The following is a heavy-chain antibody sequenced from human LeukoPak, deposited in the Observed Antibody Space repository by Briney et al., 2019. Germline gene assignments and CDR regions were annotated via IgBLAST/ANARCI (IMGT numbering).Heavy chain of an antibody. Sequence: GGSLRLSCAASGFTFSSYAMHWVRQAPGKGLEWVAVISYDGSNKHYADFVKGRFTISRDNSKSTLFLQMNSLRAEDTAVYYCARANCGGDCYSSDYYYYMDVWGKGTTFTVSS. V-gene: IGHV3-30*04. CDR2: ISYDGSNK. D-gene: IGHD2-21*02. J-gene: IGHJ6*03. CDR3: ARANCGGDCYSSDYYYYMDV. CDR1: GFTFSSYA.